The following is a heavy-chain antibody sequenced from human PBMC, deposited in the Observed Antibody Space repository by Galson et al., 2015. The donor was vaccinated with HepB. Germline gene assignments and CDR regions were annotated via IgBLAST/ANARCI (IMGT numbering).Heavy chain of an antibody. CDR2: IWYDGSNK. CDR1: GFTFSSYG. D-gene: IGHD3-10*01. V-gene: IGHV3-33*01. CDR3: ARRGPMGSNLFDY. Sequence: SLRLSCAASGFTFSSYGMHWVRQAPGKGLEWVAVIWYDGSNKYYADSVKGRFTISRDNSKNTLYLQMNSLRAEDTAVYYCARRGPMGSNLFDYWGQGTLVTVSS. J-gene: IGHJ4*02.